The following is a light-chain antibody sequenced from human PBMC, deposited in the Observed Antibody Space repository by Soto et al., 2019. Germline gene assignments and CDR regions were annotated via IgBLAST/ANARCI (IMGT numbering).Light chain of an antibody. J-gene: IGKJ5*01. CDR2: DAS. V-gene: IGKV3D-20*01. CDR3: QQYGSSPIT. CDR1: ADVSSSY. Sequence: EIVLTQSPATLSFSPGERATLSCGASADVSSSYVAWYQQKSGLAPRLLIHDASSRATGIPDRFSGSKSGTDSTLTIRRLEPEDAGVYYCQQYGSSPITFGQGTRLDLK.